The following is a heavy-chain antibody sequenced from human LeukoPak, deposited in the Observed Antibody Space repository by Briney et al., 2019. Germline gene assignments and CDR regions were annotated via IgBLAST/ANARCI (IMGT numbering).Heavy chain of an antibody. D-gene: IGHD4-23*01. CDR2: SNSDGSST. CDR3: ARDLKGPVNDVFDM. J-gene: IGHJ3*02. V-gene: IGHV3-74*01. Sequence: GGSLRLSCAASGFTFSSYDMIWVRQAPGKGLVWVSHSNSDGSSTSYADSVRGRFTISRDNAKNTLYLQMNSLRAEDTAVYYCARDLKGPVNDVFDMWGQGTMVTVPS. CDR1: GFTFSSYD.